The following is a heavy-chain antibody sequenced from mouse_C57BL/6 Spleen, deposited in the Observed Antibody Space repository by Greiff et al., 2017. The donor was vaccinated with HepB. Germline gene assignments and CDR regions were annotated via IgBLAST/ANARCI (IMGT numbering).Heavy chain of an antibody. CDR1: GFNIKDYY. J-gene: IGHJ3*01. Sequence: VTLKVSGAELVKPGASVKLSCTASGFNIKDYYMHWVKQRTEQGLEWIGRIDPEDGENKYAPKFQGKATITADKSSNTAYLQLSSLTSEDTAVYYCARDHASSLAWFAYWGQGTLVTVSA. CDR3: ARDHASSLAWFAY. V-gene: IGHV14-2*01. CDR2: IDPEDGEN. D-gene: IGHD1-1*01.